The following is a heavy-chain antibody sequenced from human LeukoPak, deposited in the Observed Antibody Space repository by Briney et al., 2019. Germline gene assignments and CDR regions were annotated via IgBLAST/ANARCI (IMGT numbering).Heavy chain of an antibody. CDR2: IYYSGST. CDR3: ARGSRGMTVVVGWFES. D-gene: IGHD2-15*01. J-gene: IGHJ5*01. CDR1: GGSISSYY. Sequence: SETLSLTCTVSGGSISSYYWSWIRQPPGKGLEWIGYIYYSGSTNYNPSLKSRVTISVDTSKNQFSLKLSSVTAADTAVYYCARGSRGMTVVVGWFESWGQGILVTVSS. V-gene: IGHV4-59*01.